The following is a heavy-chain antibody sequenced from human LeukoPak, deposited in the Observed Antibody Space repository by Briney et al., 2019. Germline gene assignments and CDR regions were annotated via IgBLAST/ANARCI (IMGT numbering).Heavy chain of an antibody. CDR2: ISGSGGST. Sequence: GGSLRLSCAASGFTFSSYAMSWVRQAPGKGLEWVSAISGSGGSTYYADSVKGRFTISRDNSKNTLYLQMNSLRAEDTAVYYCAKRANDIVVVVAATNPLALTGDYFDYWGQGTLVTVSS. V-gene: IGHV3-23*01. CDR1: GFTFSSYA. J-gene: IGHJ4*02. D-gene: IGHD2-15*01. CDR3: AKRANDIVVVVAATNPLALTGDYFDY.